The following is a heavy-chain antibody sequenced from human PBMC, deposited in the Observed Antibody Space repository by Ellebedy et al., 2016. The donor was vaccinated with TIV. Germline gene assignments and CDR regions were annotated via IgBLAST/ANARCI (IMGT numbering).Heavy chain of an antibody. Sequence: PGGSLRLSCAASGFTFSSYCMHWVRQAPGKGLVWVSRINIDGSTTTYADSMKGRFTISRDNSKNTLYLQMNSLRAEDTAVYYCETNRDYKFGFWGQGTLVTVSS. CDR2: INIDGSTT. J-gene: IGHJ4*02. V-gene: IGHV3-74*01. CDR3: ETNRDYKFGF. CDR1: GFTFSSYC. D-gene: IGHD4-11*01.